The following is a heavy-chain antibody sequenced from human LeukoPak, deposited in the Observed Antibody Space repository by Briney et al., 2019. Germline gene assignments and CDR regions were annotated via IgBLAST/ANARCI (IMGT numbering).Heavy chain of an antibody. CDR2: INPNSGGT. Sequence: ASVKVSCKTSGYTFTDYYMHWVRQAPGQGLEWMGWINPNSGGTTYAQKFQGRVTMTRDTSISTAYMDLSSLISDDTAMYYCARVKASGSYFGYWGQGTLVTASS. CDR1: GYTFTDYY. V-gene: IGHV1-2*02. D-gene: IGHD1-26*01. J-gene: IGHJ4*02. CDR3: ARVKASGSYFGY.